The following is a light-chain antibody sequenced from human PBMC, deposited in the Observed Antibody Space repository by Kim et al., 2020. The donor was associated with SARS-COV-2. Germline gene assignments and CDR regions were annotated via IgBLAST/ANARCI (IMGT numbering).Light chain of an antibody. CDR1: QGISTW. CDR3: QQADSFPIT. V-gene: IGKV1-12*01. Sequence: ASVGDRVTSTCRASQGISTWLAWYQQKPGKAPNLLIYTASSLQSGVPSRFSGSGSGTDFTLTISSLQPEDFATYYCQQADSFPITFGGGTKVDIK. CDR2: TAS. J-gene: IGKJ4*01.